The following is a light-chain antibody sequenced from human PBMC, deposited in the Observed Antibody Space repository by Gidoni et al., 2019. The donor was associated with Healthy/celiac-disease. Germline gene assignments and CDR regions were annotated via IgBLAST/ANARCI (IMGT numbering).Light chain of an antibody. CDR1: KLGDKY. Sequence: SHELPQPPSVSVSPGQTASITCSGEKLGDKYACWYQQKPGQAPVLVIYQDSKRPSGIPERFSGSNSGNTATLTISGTQAMDEADYYCQAWDSSTAAVFGGGTKLTVL. J-gene: IGLJ3*02. CDR3: QAWDSSTAAV. CDR2: QDS. V-gene: IGLV3-1*01.